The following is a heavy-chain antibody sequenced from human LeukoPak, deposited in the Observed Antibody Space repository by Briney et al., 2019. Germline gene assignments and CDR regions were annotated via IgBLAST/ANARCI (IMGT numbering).Heavy chain of an antibody. CDR3: ARDGHNWFDP. CDR2: IYYSGST. V-gene: IGHV4-59*01. Sequence: SETLSLTCTVSGGSISSYYWSWIRQPPAKGLEWIGYIYYSGSTNYNPSLKSRVTISVDTSKNQFSLKLSSVTAADTAVYYCARDGHNWFDPWGQGTLVTVSS. CDR1: GGSISSYY. J-gene: IGHJ5*02.